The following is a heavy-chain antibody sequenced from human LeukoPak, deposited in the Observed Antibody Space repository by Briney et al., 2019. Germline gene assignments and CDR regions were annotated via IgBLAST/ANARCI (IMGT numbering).Heavy chain of an antibody. V-gene: IGHV1-69*13. CDR1: GGTFGSYA. CDR3: ARGKISPRGYSSDY. Sequence: SVKVSCKASGGTFGSYAISWVRQAPGQGLEWMGGIIPIFGTANYAQKFQGRVTITADESTGTAYMELSSLRSEDTAVYYCARGKISPRGYSSDYWGQGTLVTVSS. CDR2: IIPIFGTA. J-gene: IGHJ4*02. D-gene: IGHD6-13*01.